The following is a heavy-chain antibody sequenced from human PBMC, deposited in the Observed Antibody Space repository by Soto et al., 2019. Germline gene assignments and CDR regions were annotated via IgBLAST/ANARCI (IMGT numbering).Heavy chain of an antibody. CDR1: GGTFSNFA. D-gene: IGHD3-10*01. CDR3: ARDLIGFGYTHGDV. Sequence: QVQLVQSGAEVKKPGSSVKVSCKASGGTFSNFALISWVRQAPGQGLEWMGGIIPIDATVNYAQKFKGRITLTADKWTTTAYMDLGDLSSEDTAVYYCARDLIGFGYTHGDVWGQGTTVTVSS. V-gene: IGHV1-69*14. CDR2: IIPIDATV. J-gene: IGHJ6*01.